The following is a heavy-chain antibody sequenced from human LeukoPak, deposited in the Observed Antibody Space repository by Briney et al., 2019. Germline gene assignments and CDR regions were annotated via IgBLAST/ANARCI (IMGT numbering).Heavy chain of an antibody. CDR3: AFDYYESSGYQSRDY. D-gene: IGHD3-22*01. Sequence: PSETLSLTCAVYGGPFSGYYWRWIRQPPGKGLEWIGSIYHSGSTYYNPSLKSRVTISVDTSKNQFSLKLSSVTAADTAVYYCAFDYYESSGYQSRDYWGQGTLVTVSS. CDR1: GGPFSGYY. CDR2: IYHSGST. J-gene: IGHJ4*02. V-gene: IGHV4-34*01.